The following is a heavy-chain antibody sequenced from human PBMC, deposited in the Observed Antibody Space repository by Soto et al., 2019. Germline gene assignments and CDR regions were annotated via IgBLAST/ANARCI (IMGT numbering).Heavy chain of an antibody. Sequence: SETLSLTCTVSGGSISSGGYYWSWIRQHPGKGLERIGYIYYSGSTYYNPSLKSRVTISVDTSKNQFSLKLSSVTAADTAVYYCARDLFETGYYYSSGPIGMDVWGQGTTVTVSS. V-gene: IGHV4-31*03. D-gene: IGHD3-22*01. J-gene: IGHJ6*02. CDR3: ARDLFETGYYYSSGPIGMDV. CDR2: IYYSGST. CDR1: GGSISSGGYY.